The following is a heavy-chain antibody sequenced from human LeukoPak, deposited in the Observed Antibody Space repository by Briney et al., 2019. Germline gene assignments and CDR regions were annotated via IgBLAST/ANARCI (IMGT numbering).Heavy chain of an antibody. V-gene: IGHV1-18*01. CDR3: ARARNYYDSSGHPEAFDI. D-gene: IGHD3-22*01. CDR2: ISAYNGNT. CDR1: GYTFTGYG. J-gene: IGHJ3*02. Sequence: ASVKVSCKASGYTFTGYGISWVRQAPGQGLEWMGWISAYNGNTNYAQKLQGRVTMTTDTSTSTAYMELRSLRSDDTAVYYCARARNYYDSSGHPEAFDIRGQGTMVTVSS.